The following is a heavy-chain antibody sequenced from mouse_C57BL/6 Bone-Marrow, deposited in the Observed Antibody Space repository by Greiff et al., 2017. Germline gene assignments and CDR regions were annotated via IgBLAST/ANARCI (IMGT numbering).Heavy chain of an antibody. V-gene: IGHV1-52*01. CDR3: ARGGVPYYFDY. CDR2: IDPSDSET. Sequence: QVQLQQPGAELVRPGSSVKLSCKASGYTFTSYWMHWVKQRPIQGLEWIGNIDPSDSETHYNQKFKDKATLTVDKSSSTAYMQLSSLTSEDSAVYYCARGGVPYYFDYWGQGTTLTVSS. CDR1: GYTFTSYW. D-gene: IGHD5-1*01. J-gene: IGHJ2*01.